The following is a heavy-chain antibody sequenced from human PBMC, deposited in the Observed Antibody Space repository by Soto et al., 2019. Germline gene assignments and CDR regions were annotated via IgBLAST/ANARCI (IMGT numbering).Heavy chain of an antibody. J-gene: IGHJ4*02. CDR2: IVPIFGTF. CDR1: GGTFGRNT. V-gene: IGHV1-69*01. Sequence: QVHLVQSVAEVKKPGSSVRVSCTVSGGTFGRNTIVWVRQAPEQGLECMGHIVPIFGTFKYAQKFQGRVTFTADESTTTAYMDLSSLTSEDTAVYFCARDLNWALDYWGQGTLVTVS. D-gene: IGHD7-27*01. CDR3: ARDLNWALDY.